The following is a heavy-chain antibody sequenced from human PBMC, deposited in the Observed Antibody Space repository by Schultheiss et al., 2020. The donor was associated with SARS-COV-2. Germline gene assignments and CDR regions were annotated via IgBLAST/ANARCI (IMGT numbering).Heavy chain of an antibody. CDR2: IYTSGST. CDR1: GGSISRGNFQ. CDR3: ARTVYYYGSGSYLGWNFDY. J-gene: IGHJ4*02. D-gene: IGHD3-10*01. V-gene: IGHV4-61*02. Sequence: SETLSLTCTVSGGSISRGNFQWSWIRQSAGKGLEWIGRIYTSGSTNYNPSLKSRVTISVDTSKNQFSLKLSSVTAADTAVYYCARTVYYYGSGSYLGWNFDYWGQGTLVTVSS.